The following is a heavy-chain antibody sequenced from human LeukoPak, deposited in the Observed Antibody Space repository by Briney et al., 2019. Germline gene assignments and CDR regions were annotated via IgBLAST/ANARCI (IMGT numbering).Heavy chain of an antibody. CDR3: ARVPYYYGSGSWGTFDY. V-gene: IGHV3-23*01. Sequence: PGGSLRLPCAASGFTFSSYAMSWVRQAPGKGLEWVSAISGSGSTIYYADSVKGRFTISRDNAKNSLYLQMNSLRAEDTAVYYCARVPYYYGSGSWGTFDYWGQGTLVTVSS. J-gene: IGHJ4*02. CDR1: GFTFSSYA. D-gene: IGHD3-10*01. CDR2: ISGSGSTI.